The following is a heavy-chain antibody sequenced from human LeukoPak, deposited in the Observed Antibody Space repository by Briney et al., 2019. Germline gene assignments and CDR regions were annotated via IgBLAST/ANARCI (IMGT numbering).Heavy chain of an antibody. CDR1: GFTFGNYW. Sequence: GGSLRLSCAASGFTFGNYWMSWVRQAPGKGLEGVAYINQDGSETYYVDSVKGRVTIFRANAKNSLYLQMNSLTAEDTAVYYCARRDRAAAGYYYSYYYMGVWGKGTTVTVSS. D-gene: IGHD6-13*01. J-gene: IGHJ6*03. CDR3: ARRDRAAAGYYYSYYYMGV. V-gene: IGHV3-7*01. CDR2: INQDGSET.